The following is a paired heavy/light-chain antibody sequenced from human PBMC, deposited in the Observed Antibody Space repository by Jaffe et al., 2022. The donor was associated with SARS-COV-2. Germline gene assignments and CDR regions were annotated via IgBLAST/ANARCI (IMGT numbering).Heavy chain of an antibody. J-gene: IGHJ6*02. D-gene: IGHD1-26*01. CDR1: GFTFSSYA. CDR2: ISGSGGST. V-gene: IGHV3-23*01. Sequence: EVQLLESGGGLVQPGGSLRLSCAASGFTFSSYAMSWVRQAPGKGLEWVSAISGSGGSTYYADSVKGRFTISRDNSKNTLYLQMNSLRAEDTAVYYCAKSGGGSDQPGRAYYYYGMDVWGQGTTVTVSS. CDR3: AKSGGGSDQPGRAYYYYGMDV.
Light chain of an antibody. CDR3: MQALQTLYT. J-gene: IGKJ2*01. CDR2: LGS. V-gene: IGKV2-28*01. Sequence: DIVMTQSPLSLPVTPGEPASISCRSSQSLLHSNGYNYLDWYLQKPGQSPQLLIYLGSNRASGVPDRFSGSGSGTDFTLKISRVEAEDVGVYYCMQALQTLYTFGQGTKLEIK. CDR1: QSLLHSNGYNY.